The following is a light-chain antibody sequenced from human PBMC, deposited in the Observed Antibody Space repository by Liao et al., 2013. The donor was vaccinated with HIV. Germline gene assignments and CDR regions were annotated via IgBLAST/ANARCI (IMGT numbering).Light chain of an antibody. CDR2: YDS. Sequence: SYELTQPPSVSVAPGKTARITCGGNNLGSKSVHWYQQKPGQAPILVIYYDSDRPSGIPERFSGSNSGNTATLTISRVEAADEADYYCQVWDSSYNHPVFGGGTRLTVL. J-gene: IGLJ3*02. V-gene: IGLV3-21*01. CDR3: QVWDSSYNHPV. CDR1: NLGSKS.